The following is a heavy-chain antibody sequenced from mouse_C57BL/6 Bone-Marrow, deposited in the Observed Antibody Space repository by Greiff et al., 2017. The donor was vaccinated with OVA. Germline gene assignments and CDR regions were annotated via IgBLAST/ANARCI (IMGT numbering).Heavy chain of an antibody. J-gene: IGHJ2*01. D-gene: IGHD2-5*01. CDR1: GFTFSNYW. V-gene: IGHV6-3*01. CDR2: IRLKSDNYAT. Sequence: EVKVEESGGGLVQPGGSMKLSCVASGFTFSNYWMNWVRQSPEKGLEWVAQIRLKSDNYATHYAESVKGRFTISRDDSKSSVYLQMNNLRAEDTGIYYCTAYYSNYDFDYWGQGTTLTVSS. CDR3: TAYYSNYDFDY.